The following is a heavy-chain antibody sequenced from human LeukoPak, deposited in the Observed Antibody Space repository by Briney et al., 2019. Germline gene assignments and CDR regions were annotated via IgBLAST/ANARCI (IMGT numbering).Heavy chain of an antibody. J-gene: IGHJ4*02. Sequence: PSETLSLTCTVSGGSISSYYWSWIRQPPGKGLEWIGYIYYSGSTNYNPSLKSRVTISVDTSKNQFSLKLSSVTAADTAVYYCARGAYGSGSYKISRNRYYFDYWDQGTLVTVSS. CDR1: GGSISSYY. CDR3: ARGAYGSGSYKISRNRYYFDY. CDR2: IYYSGST. D-gene: IGHD3-10*01. V-gene: IGHV4-59*01.